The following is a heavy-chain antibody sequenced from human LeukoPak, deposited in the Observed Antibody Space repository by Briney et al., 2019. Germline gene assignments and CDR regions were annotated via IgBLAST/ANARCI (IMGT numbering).Heavy chain of an antibody. D-gene: IGHD2-2*01. CDR2: ISGDTPTT. J-gene: IGHJ4*02. CDR3: AREIWGLLGYCSSTSCYALDY. V-gene: IGHV3-48*01. Sequence: GGSLRLSCIASGFTFSSYSMNWVRQAPGKGLEWVSYISGDTPTTFYADSVKGRFTISRDNAKNSLYLQMNSLRAEDTAVYYCAREIWGLLGYCSSTSCYALDYWGQGTLVTVSS. CDR1: GFTFSSYS.